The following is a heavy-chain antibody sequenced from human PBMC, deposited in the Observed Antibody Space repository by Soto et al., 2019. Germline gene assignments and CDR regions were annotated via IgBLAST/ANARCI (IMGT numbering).Heavy chain of an antibody. J-gene: IGHJ6*02. CDR2: MNPNSGNT. D-gene: IGHD2-21*02. V-gene: IGHV1-8*01. CDR3: ERARGLKPSYYGMEV. CDR1: GYTFTSYD. Sequence: ASLKVSCKSSGYTFTSYDINWARQATGQGLEWMGWMNPNSGNTGHAQKFQGRVTMTRNTSISTAYMELSRLRSEDTAVYYCERARGLKPSYYGMEVWGQGTTVTVSS.